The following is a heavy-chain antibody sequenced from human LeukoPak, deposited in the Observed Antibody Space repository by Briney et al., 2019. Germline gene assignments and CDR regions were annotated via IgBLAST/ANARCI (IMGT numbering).Heavy chain of an antibody. Sequence: QPGRSLRLSCAASGFTFSSYGMHWVRQAPGKGLEWVAVISYDGSNKYYADSVKGRFTISRDNSKNTLYLQMNSLRAEDTAVYYCAKEGYYYDSSGYNYYYGMDVWGQGTTVTVSS. CDR3: AKEGYYYDSSGYNYYYGMDV. J-gene: IGHJ6*02. V-gene: IGHV3-30*18. CDR1: GFTFSSYG. D-gene: IGHD3-22*01. CDR2: ISYDGSNK.